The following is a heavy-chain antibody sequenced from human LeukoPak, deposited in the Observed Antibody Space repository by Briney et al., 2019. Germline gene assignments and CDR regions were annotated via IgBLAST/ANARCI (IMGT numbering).Heavy chain of an antibody. D-gene: IGHD3-16*01. Sequence: PGGSLRLSCAASGFTFNHYAMNWVRQSPGKGLEWVSSISAGGDRTYYADSVTGRFTVSRDNSKNTLSLQIESLRGDDTAVYYCTKDVWTITFGGVGDAYDVWGQGTMVTVSS. J-gene: IGHJ3*01. CDR1: GFTFNHYA. CDR3: TKDVWTITFGGVGDAYDV. V-gene: IGHV3-23*01. CDR2: ISAGGDRT.